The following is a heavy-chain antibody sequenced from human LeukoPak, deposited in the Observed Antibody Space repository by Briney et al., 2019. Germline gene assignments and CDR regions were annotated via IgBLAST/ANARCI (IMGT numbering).Heavy chain of an antibody. J-gene: IGHJ5*02. CDR1: GFTFSSYA. V-gene: IGHV3-64D*06. CDR2: ISSNGGST. D-gene: IGHD2-2*01. CDR3: VKGDCSSTSCYNWFDP. Sequence: GGSLRLSCSASGFTFSSYAMHWVRQAPGKGLEYVSAISSNGGSTYYADSVKGRFTISRDNSKNTLYLQMSSLRAEDTAVYYCVKGDCSSTSCYNWFDPWGQGTLVIVSS.